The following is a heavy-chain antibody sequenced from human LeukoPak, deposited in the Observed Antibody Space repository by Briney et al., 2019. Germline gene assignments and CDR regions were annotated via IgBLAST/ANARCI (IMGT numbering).Heavy chain of an antibody. D-gene: IGHD3-10*01. V-gene: IGHV3-23*01. J-gene: IGHJ4*02. Sequence: PGGSLRLSCAASGFTFSSYAMSWVRQAPGEGLEWVSAISGSGGSTYYADSVKGRFTISRDNSKNTLYLQMNSLRAEDTAVYYCATAMVRGVTRDFDYWGQGTLVTVSS. CDR3: ATAMVRGVTRDFDY. CDR1: GFTFSSYA. CDR2: ISGSGGST.